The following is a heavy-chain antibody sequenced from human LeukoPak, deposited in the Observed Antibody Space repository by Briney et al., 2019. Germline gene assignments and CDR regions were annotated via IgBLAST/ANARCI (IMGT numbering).Heavy chain of an antibody. CDR1: GYSFTSNY. Sequence: ASVKVSCKASGYSFTSNYIHWVRHAPGQGLEWMGMIYPRDGSTSYAQKFQGRVTVTRDTSTSTVHMELSGLRSEDTAVYYCARDQEAFDYWGQGTLVTVSS. J-gene: IGHJ4*02. V-gene: IGHV1-46*01. CDR3: ARDQEAFDY. CDR2: IYPRDGST.